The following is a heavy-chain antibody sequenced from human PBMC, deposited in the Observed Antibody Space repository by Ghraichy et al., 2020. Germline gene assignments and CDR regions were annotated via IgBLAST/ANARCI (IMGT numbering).Heavy chain of an antibody. J-gene: IGHJ6*04. D-gene: IGHD5-24*01. CDR2: ISHSGIT. Sequence: SETLSLTCTVSGYSIISYSWSWIRQPPGKGLEWIGNISHSGITNYNPSLKSRVIISVETSKNQFSLTVRSVSAGDTAIYYCERATDGHGPPHVYPLDVWGKGTTVIVAS. V-gene: IGHV4-59*01. CDR1: GYSIISYS. CDR3: ERATDGHGPPHVYPLDV.